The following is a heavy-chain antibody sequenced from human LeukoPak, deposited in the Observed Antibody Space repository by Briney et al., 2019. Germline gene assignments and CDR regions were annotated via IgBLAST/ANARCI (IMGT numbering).Heavy chain of an antibody. J-gene: IGHJ4*02. CDR3: ARDGSGREGGY. V-gene: IGHV1-18*01. CDR2: ISAYNGNT. D-gene: IGHD2-8*02. Sequence: GASVKVSCKASGYTFTSYGISWVRQAPGQGLEWMGWISAYNGNTNYAQKFQGRVTITADKSTSTAYMELSSLRSEDTAVYYCARDGSGREGGYWGQGTLVTVSS. CDR1: GYTFTSYG.